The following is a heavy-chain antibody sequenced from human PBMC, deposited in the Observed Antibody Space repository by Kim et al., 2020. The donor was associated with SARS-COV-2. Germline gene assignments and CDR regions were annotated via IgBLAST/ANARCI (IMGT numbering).Heavy chain of an antibody. Sequence: GGSLRLSCAASGFTFSSDWMHWVRQVPGKGLVWISLINGDGTGIMYADSVKGRITISRDNARNSLYLQMNSLRVEDTAVYYCARALEGSVVDQWGQGTLVTVP. J-gene: IGHJ1*01. CDR2: INGDGTGI. D-gene: IGHD3-3*01. CDR1: GFTFSSDW. V-gene: IGHV3-74*03. CDR3: ARALEGSVVDQ.